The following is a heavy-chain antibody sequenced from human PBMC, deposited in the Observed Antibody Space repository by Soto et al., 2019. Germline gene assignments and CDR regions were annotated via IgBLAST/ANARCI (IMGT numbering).Heavy chain of an antibody. V-gene: IGHV1-46*03. CDR1: GYTFTSYY. Sequence: ASVKVSCKASGYTFTSYYMHCVRQAPGQGLEWMGIINPSGGSTSYAQKFQGRVTMTRDTSTSTVYMELSSPRSEDTAVYYCARDDYDILTGFYGMDVWGQGTTVTVSS. D-gene: IGHD3-9*01. J-gene: IGHJ6*02. CDR2: INPSGGST. CDR3: ARDDYDILTGFYGMDV.